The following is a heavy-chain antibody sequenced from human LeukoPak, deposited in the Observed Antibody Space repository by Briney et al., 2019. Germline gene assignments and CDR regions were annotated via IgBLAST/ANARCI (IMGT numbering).Heavy chain of an antibody. J-gene: IGHJ4*02. D-gene: IGHD2-2*01. CDR2: IYHSGST. Sequence: SETLSLTCAASGGSISSSNWWSWVRQPPGKGLEWIGEIYHSGSTNYNPSLKSRVTISVDTSKNQFSLKLSSVTAADTAVYYCALVVPAARWGQGTLVTVSS. V-gene: IGHV4-4*02. CDR1: GGSISSSNW. CDR3: ALVVPAAR.